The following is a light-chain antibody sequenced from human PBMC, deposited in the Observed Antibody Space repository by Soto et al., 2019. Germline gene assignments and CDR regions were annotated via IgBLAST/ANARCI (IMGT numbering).Light chain of an antibody. CDR2: EVS. J-gene: IGLJ1*01. Sequence: QSVLTQPASVSGSPGQSITISCTGTSSDVGANDFVSWYQQLPGKAPKLMIYEVSNRPSGVSNRFSGSKSGNTASLTISGLQAEDEADYYCNSYTNTAARVFGTGTKVTVL. V-gene: IGLV2-14*01. CDR3: NSYTNTAARV. CDR1: SSDVGANDF.